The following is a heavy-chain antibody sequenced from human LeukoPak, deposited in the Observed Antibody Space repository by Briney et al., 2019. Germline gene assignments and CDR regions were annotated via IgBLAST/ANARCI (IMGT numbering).Heavy chain of an antibody. V-gene: IGHV4-39*01. CDR1: GGSISGSSYY. CDR3: ASSIPPFDP. CDR2: IYYSGRT. Sequence: SETLSLTCTVSGGSISGSSYYWGWIRQSPGKGLEWIGNIYYSGRTYYNPSLKSRVTISVDTSKNQFSLKLSSVTAAGTAVYYCASSIPPFDPWGQGVLVTVSS. J-gene: IGHJ5*02.